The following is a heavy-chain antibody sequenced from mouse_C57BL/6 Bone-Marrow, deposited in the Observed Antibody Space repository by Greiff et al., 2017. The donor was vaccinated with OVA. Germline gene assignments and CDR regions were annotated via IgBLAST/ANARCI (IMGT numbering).Heavy chain of an antibody. J-gene: IGHJ3*01. D-gene: IGHD4-1*01. CDR2: ISNGCGST. CDR3: ARHNWGGFAY. CDR1: GFTFSDYY. V-gene: IGHV5-12*01. Sequence: EVHLVESGGGLVQPGGSLKLSCAASGFTFSDYYMYWVRQTPEKRLEWVAYISNGCGSTYYPDTVKGRFTISRDNAKNTLYLQMSRLKSEDTAMYYCARHNWGGFAYWGQGTLVTVSA.